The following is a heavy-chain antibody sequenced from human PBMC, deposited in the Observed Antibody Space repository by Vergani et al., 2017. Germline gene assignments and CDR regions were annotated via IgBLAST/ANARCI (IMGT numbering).Heavy chain of an antibody. V-gene: IGHV3-23*04. D-gene: IGHD2-2*01. CDR1: GFSLSTYT. Sequence: EVQLVESGGGLVNPGGCLTLSCVASGFSLSTYTFNWVRQAPGGGLEWVSGISGSGGNTYYANSVKGRFTISRDNSKNTLYLQMNSLRADDTAVYYCAKGVYCSSTSCYEGRGYYYGMGVWGQGTTVTVSS. CDR3: AKGVYCSSTSCYEGRGYYYGMGV. CDR2: ISGSGGNT. J-gene: IGHJ6*02.